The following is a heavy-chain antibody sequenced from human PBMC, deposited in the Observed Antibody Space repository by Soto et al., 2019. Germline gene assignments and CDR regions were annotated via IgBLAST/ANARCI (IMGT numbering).Heavy chain of an antibody. Sequence: QVQLVQSGAEVRKPGASVKVSCTASGYTFSNHDINWVRQVPGQGLEWMGWMVPDSGRTGYAQKFQGRVTMTRNTSTSTAYMEVSSLRNEDTAVYYCARGDQFGFGVDYWGQGTLVTVSS. CDR1: GYTFSNHD. CDR3: ARGDQFGFGVDY. CDR2: MVPDSGRT. D-gene: IGHD3-10*01. V-gene: IGHV1-8*01. J-gene: IGHJ4*02.